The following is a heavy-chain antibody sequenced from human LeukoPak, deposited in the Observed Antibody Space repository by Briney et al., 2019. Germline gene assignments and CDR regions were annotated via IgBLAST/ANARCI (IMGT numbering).Heavy chain of an antibody. CDR1: GGSFSGYY. D-gene: IGHD3-22*01. V-gene: IGHV4-34*01. CDR2: INHSGST. Sequence: WETLSLTCAVYGGSFSGYYWRWIRQAPGKGLEWIGEINHSGSTNYNPYLKSRVTISLETTKNNSFLKLSYVPGAETAVYYCWSNTMISNLNWFDPWGQGTLVTVSS. J-gene: IGHJ5*02. CDR3: WSNTMISNLNWFDP.